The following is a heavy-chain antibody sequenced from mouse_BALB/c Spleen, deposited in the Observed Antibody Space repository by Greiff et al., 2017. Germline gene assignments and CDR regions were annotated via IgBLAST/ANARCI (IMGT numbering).Heavy chain of an antibody. CDR2: IDPANGNT. V-gene: IGHV14-3*02. Sequence: DVKLVESGAELVKPGASVKLSCTASGFNIKDTYMHWVKQRPEQGLEWIGRIDPANGNTKYDPKFQGKATITADTSSNTAYLQLSSLTSEDTAVYYCARRWYGSSYWYFDVWGAGTTVTVSS. CDR3: ARRWYGSSYWYFDV. J-gene: IGHJ1*01. CDR1: GFNIKDTY. D-gene: IGHD1-1*01.